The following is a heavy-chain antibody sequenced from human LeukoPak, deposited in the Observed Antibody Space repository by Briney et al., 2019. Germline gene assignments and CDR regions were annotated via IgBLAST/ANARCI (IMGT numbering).Heavy chain of an antibody. CDR2: INHSGST. J-gene: IGHJ6*03. CDR3: ARRGRYCSSTGCYDLSGYYYYYMDV. V-gene: IGHV4-34*01. D-gene: IGHD2-2*01. Sequence: SETLSLTCAVYGGSFSGYYWSWIRQPPGKGLEWIGEINHSGSTNYNPSLKSRVTISVDTSKNQFSLKLSSVTAADTAVYYCARRGRYCSSTGCYDLSGYYYYYMDVWGKGTTVTISS. CDR1: GGSFSGYY.